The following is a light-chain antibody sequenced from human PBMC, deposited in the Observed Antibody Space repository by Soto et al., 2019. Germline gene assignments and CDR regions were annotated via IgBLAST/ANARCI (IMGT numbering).Light chain of an antibody. Sequence: DIQMTQSPSSVSASVGDRVTITCRASQVISSWLAWYQQKPGKAPNLLIYAASSLQSGVPSRFSGSGSGTDFTLTISSLQPEDFATYYCQQAKGFPWTFGQGNKVEIK. V-gene: IGKV1-12*01. CDR1: QVISSW. CDR2: AAS. J-gene: IGKJ1*01. CDR3: QQAKGFPWT.